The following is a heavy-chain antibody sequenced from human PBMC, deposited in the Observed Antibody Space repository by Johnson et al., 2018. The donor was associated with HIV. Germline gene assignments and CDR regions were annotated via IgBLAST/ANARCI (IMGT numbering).Heavy chain of an antibody. CDR3: ARDEPIVVVVAAIGDAFDI. CDR2: ISYDGSDK. D-gene: IGHD2-15*01. V-gene: IGHV3-30*04. CDR1: GFIFSSYS. Sequence: QVQLVESGGGVVQPGRSLRLSCAASGFIFSSYSMHWVRQAPGRGLEWVAVISYDGSDKYYTDSVKGRFTISRDNSKNTLYLQMNSLRAEDTAVYYCARDEPIVVVVAAIGDAFDIWGQGTMVTVSS. J-gene: IGHJ3*02.